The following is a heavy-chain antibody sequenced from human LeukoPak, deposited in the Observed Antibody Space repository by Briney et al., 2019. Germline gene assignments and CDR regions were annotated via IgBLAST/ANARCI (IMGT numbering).Heavy chain of an antibody. CDR1: GFTFDDYA. V-gene: IGHV3-9*01. Sequence: PGGSVRLSCAASGFTFDDYAMHWVRQAPGKGLEWVSGISWNSGSIGYADSVKGRFTISRDNAKNSLYLQMNSLRAEDTALYYCAKDIEPLWFGELFNWGQGTLVTVSS. CDR2: ISWNSGSI. J-gene: IGHJ4*02. CDR3: AKDIEPLWFGELFN. D-gene: IGHD3-10*01.